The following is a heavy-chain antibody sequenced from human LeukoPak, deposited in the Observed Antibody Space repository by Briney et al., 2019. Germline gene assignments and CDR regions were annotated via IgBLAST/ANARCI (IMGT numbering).Heavy chain of an antibody. V-gene: IGHV1-69*13. CDR1: GGTFSSYP. J-gene: IGHJ4*02. CDR2: ITPIFGAA. Sequence: ASVKVSCKASGGTFSSYPFTWVRQAPGQGLEWMGEITPIFGAANYAQTFQSRVTITADESTSTVFMELSSLRSDDTAFYYCARSSRVASTSGLNYWGQGTLVTVSS. CDR3: ARSSRVASTSGLNY. D-gene: IGHD4-23*01.